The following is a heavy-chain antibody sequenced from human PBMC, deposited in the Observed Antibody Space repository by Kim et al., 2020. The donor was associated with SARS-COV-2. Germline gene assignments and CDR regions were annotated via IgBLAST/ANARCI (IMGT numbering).Heavy chain of an antibody. Sequence: SETLSLTCTVSGGSISDYYWGWIRQPPGKGLEWLGYVFSSGNTKYNPSLKSRVTISVDISKNQFSLSLNSVTAADTAQYYCARALHYYDTSGPVFDYWG. J-gene: IGHJ4*01. CDR1: GGSISDYY. CDR3: ARALHYYDTSGPVFDY. D-gene: IGHD3-22*01. V-gene: IGHV4-59*01. CDR2: VFSSGNT.